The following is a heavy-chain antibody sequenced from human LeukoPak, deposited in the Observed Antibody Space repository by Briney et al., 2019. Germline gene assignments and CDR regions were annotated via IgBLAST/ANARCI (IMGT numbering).Heavy chain of an antibody. Sequence: PGGSLRLSCAASGFTFSSYPLHWVRQAPGKGLEWVTLISYDGSKIYYAESVKGRFTISRDNSKNTLYLQMNSLRPEDTAVYYCAKESGWGLPHAFDLWGQGTMVTVSS. D-gene: IGHD3-3*01. CDR1: GFTFSSYP. J-gene: IGHJ3*01. CDR3: AKESGWGLPHAFDL. V-gene: IGHV3-30-3*01. CDR2: ISYDGSKI.